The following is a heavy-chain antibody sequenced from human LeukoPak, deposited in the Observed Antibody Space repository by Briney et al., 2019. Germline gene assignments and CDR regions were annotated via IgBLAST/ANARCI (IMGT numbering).Heavy chain of an antibody. CDR1: GDSVSSDYW. CDR3: ARSGYDSSGYYLDY. Sequence: SETLSLTCAVSGDSVSSDYWWSWVRQSPGRGLEWIGEVFHSGTTNYNPSLKSRLTISVDTPKNQFSLKLSSVTAADTAVYYCARSGYDSSGYYLDYWGQGTLVTVSS. V-gene: IGHV4-4*02. CDR2: VFHSGTT. D-gene: IGHD3-22*01. J-gene: IGHJ4*02.